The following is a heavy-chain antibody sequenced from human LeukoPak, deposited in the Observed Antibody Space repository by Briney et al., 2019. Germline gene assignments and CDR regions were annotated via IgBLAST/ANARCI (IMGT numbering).Heavy chain of an antibody. CDR2: IRYDGSNK. D-gene: IGHD3-22*01. Sequence: GGSPRLSCAASGFTFSSYGMHWVRQAPGKGLEWVAFIRYDGSNKYYADSVKGRFTISRDNSKNTLYLQMNSLRAEDTAVYYCAKDDERGGDSSGYYYDYWGQGTLVTVSS. J-gene: IGHJ4*02. CDR1: GFTFSSYG. CDR3: AKDDERGGDSSGYYYDY. V-gene: IGHV3-30*02.